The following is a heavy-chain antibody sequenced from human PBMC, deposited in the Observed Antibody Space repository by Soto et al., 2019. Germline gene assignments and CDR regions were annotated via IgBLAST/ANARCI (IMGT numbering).Heavy chain of an antibody. J-gene: IGHJ4*02. CDR3: ARDVGGIIEY. D-gene: IGHD2-15*01. CDR2: ARQDWVDK. Sequence: PGGSXRLSCTTSGFTLCNYCIAVFRQAPGKGLELVANARQDWVDKGHADSVRDRFTIIRENARNSVFLQMNSLRAEDTAVYFCARDVGGIIEYWGQGTLVTVSS. CDR1: GFTLCNYC. V-gene: IGHV3-7*03.